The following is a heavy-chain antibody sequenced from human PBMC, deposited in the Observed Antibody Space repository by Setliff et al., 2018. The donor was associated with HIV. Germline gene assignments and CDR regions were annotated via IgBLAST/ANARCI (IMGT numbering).Heavy chain of an antibody. Sequence: PSETLSLTCSVSGYSISRNYYWGWIRQSPGKGLEWIASMHGSGNTHYNPSPQSRITISMDTSKNQFSLTLSSVTAADTAIYFCMRDGSRTTGMTGYYYGVDVWGQGTTVTVSS. CDR3: MRDGSRTTGMTGYYYGVDV. CDR1: GYSISRNYY. CDR2: MHGSGNT. V-gene: IGHV4-38-2*02. J-gene: IGHJ6*02. D-gene: IGHD1-1*01.